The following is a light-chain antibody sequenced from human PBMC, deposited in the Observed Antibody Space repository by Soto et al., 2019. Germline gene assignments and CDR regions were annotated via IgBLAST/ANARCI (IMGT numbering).Light chain of an antibody. CDR2: ADN. CDR3: QSYVSSLSDVI. CDR1: SSNIGAGYD. Sequence: QSVLTQTPSVSGAPGQKITMSCTGSSSNIGAGYDVHWYQQLPGAAPRLLIYADNNRPSGVPDRFSASNSGTSASLAITALEVEDEAVSYCQSYVSSLSDVIFGAVTQVTVL. V-gene: IGLV1-40*01. J-gene: IGLJ2*01.